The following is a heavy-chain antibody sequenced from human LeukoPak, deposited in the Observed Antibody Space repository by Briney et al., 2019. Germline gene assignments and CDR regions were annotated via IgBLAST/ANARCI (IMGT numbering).Heavy chain of an antibody. J-gene: IGHJ4*02. CDR1: GFTFSSYA. CDR3: ASTWYSSGWYSPGADY. V-gene: IGHV3-23*01. CDR2: ISGSGGTI. Sequence: QPGGSLRLSCAASGFTFSSYAMSWVRQAPGKGLEWVSAISGSGGTIYYADSVKGRFTISRDNAKNSLYLQMNSLRAEDTAVYYCASTWYSSGWYSPGADYWGQGTLVTVSS. D-gene: IGHD6-19*01.